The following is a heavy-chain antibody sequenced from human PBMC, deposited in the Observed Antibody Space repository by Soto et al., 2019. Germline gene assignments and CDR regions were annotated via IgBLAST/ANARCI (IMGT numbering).Heavy chain of an antibody. CDR3: ARGYYYGACSYRYYYYYGMDV. V-gene: IGHV4-39*07. Sequence: SETLSLTCTVSGGSISSSSHHWSWILQPPGKGLEWIGSIYYSGNTYYNPSLKSRVTISVDKSKNQFSLKLSSVTAADTAVYYCARGYYYGACSYRYYYYYGMDVWGQGTTVTVAS. D-gene: IGHD3-10*01. CDR2: IYYSGNT. J-gene: IGHJ6*02. CDR1: GGSISSSSHH.